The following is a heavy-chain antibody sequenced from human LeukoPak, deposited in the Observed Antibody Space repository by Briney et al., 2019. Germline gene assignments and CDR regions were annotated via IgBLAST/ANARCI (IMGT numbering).Heavy chain of an antibody. V-gene: IGHV1-18*01. J-gene: IGHJ4*02. CDR2: ISAYNGNT. D-gene: IGHD2-2*02. CDR1: GYTFTSYG. CDR3: ARAQAGDYCSSTSCYTGDY. Sequence: ASVKVSCKASGYTFTSYGISWVRQAPGQGLEWMGWISAYNGNTNYAQKLQGRVTMTTDTSTSTAYMELRSQRSDDTAVYYCARAQAGDYCSSTSCYTGDYWGQGTLVTVSS.